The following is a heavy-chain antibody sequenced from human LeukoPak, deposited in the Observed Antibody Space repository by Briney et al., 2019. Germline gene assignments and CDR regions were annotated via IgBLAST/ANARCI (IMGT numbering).Heavy chain of an antibody. Sequence: PSETLSLTCTVSDGSISSGSYYWGWIRQPPGKGLEWIGSIFYSGSTYYNPSLKSRVTISVDTSKNQFSLKLSSVTAADPAVYYCARHSSWIAVASGPYFDYWGQGTLVTVSS. CDR1: DGSISSGSYY. D-gene: IGHD6-19*01. CDR3: ARHSSWIAVASGPYFDY. J-gene: IGHJ4*02. V-gene: IGHV4-39*01. CDR2: IFYSGST.